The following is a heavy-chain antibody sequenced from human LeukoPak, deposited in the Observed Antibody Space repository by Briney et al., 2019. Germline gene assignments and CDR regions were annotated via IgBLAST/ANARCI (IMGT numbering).Heavy chain of an antibody. CDR3: ARVQGLTGYATTQRFRPENKNYYYYYYMDV. CDR2: IKQDRSEK. J-gene: IGHJ6*03. V-gene: IGHV3-7*01. CDR1: GFTFSSYW. D-gene: IGHD3-9*01. Sequence: GGSLRLSCAASGFTFSSYWMSWVRQAPGKGLEWVANIKQDRSEKYYVDSVKGRLTISRDNAKNSLYLQMNSLRAEDTAVCYCARVQGLTGYATTQRFRPENKNYYYYYYMDVWGKGTTVTVSS.